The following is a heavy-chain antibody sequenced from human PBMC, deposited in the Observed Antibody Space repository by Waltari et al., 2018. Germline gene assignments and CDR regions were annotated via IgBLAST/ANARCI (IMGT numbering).Heavy chain of an antibody. V-gene: IGHV1-2*02. CDR1: GYSFPYHF. CDR3: ARGYYGDYAHDS. J-gene: IGHJ5*01. CDR2: INPNSGET. D-gene: IGHD4-17*01. Sequence: QVHLVQFGAGVKRPGASMKVSCKAYGYSFPYHFIHWVRQAPGQGLECLGWINPNSGETSYAQKFQGRVTMTRDTSVSTAYVELSELTSDDTAFYFCARGYYGDYAHDSWGQGALVTVSS.